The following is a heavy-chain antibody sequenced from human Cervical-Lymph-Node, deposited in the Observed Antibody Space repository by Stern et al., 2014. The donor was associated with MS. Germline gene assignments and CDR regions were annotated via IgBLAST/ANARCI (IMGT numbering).Heavy chain of an antibody. V-gene: IGHV3-21*01. CDR1: GFTFSSYS. Sequence: EVQLVQSGGGLVKPGGSLRLSCAASGFTFSSYSMNWVRQAPGKGLEWVASISSGGSSLYYADSLKGRFTISRDNAKHSLYLQMNSQRAEYTAVYYCARGRGGNYRYYLDYWGQGTLVTVSS. D-gene: IGHD4-23*01. CDR3: ARGRGGNYRYYLDY. CDR2: ISSGGSSL. J-gene: IGHJ4*02.